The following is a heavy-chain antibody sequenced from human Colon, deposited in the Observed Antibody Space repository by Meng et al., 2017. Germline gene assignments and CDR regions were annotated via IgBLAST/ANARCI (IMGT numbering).Heavy chain of an antibody. V-gene: IGHV4-34*01. Sequence: QVQLRQWGAGLLKPSETLALSCAVCGGSFSNYYVAWIRQPPGKGLEWIGEIHPSGSSYYSPSLQSRVTISVDTSKNQFSLKLSSVTAADTAVYYCARRVREVISWFDPWGQGTLVTVSS. CDR1: GGSFSNYY. CDR2: IHPSGSS. D-gene: IGHD3-10*01. CDR3: ARRVREVISWFDP. J-gene: IGHJ5*02.